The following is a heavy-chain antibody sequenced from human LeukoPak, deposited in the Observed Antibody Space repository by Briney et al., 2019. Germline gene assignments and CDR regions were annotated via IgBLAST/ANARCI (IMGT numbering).Heavy chain of an antibody. CDR3: ARGRTPRRTYYYDSSAYFGMDV. CDR2: VHHSGST. CDR1: GGSFSDYY. Sequence: PSETLSLTCGVYGGSFSDYYWSWLRQPPGKGLEWIGEVHHSGSTNYNPSLKSRVTISVDTSKSQFSLNLSSVTAADTAVYYCARGRTPRRTYYYDSSAYFGMDVWGKGTTVTVSS. V-gene: IGHV4-34*01. D-gene: IGHD3-22*01. J-gene: IGHJ6*03.